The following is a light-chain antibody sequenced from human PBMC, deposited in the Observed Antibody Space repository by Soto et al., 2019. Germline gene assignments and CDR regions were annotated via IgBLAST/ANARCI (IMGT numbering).Light chain of an antibody. CDR1: IRDVGRYTP. CDR2: EVS. V-gene: IGLV2-14*01. J-gene: IGLJ1*01. CDR3: NAFTPTCTYG. Sequence: QSALTQPASVSGSPGQSITISCTGTIRDVGRYTPASGYRQYPGRAPKVTIYEVSSRPPGLSYRFSGSKSGNAASLTISGLQAEDDPDYYCNAFTPTCTYGFRTGTKVTVL.